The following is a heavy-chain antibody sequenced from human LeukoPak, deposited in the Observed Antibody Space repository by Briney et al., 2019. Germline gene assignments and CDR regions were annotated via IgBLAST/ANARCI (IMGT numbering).Heavy chain of an antibody. Sequence: GASVKVSCKASGYTFTNYGISWVRQAPGQGLEWMGWISVYTGKTYHAQKFQARVTMTTDTSTTTAYMELRSLRSDDTAVYYCAKDRGWQYADYETVAVEHWGQGPWSPSPQ. D-gene: IGHD4-17*01. J-gene: IGHJ1*01. V-gene: IGHV1-18*01. CDR3: AKDRGWQYADYETVAVEH. CDR2: ISVYTGKT. CDR1: GYTFTNYG.